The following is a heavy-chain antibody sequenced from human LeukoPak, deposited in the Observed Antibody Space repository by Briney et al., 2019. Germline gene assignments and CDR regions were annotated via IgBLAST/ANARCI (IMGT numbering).Heavy chain of an antibody. CDR3: ARGDSSGYFNWFDP. CDR1: GGSISSYY. D-gene: IGHD3-22*01. J-gene: IGHJ5*02. V-gene: IGHV4-4*07. CDR2: IYTSGST. Sequence: PSETLSLTCTVSGGSISSYYWSWIRRPAGKGLEWIGRIYTSGSTNYNPSLKSRVTMSVDTSKNQFSLKLSSVTAADTAVYYCARGDSSGYFNWFDPWGQGTLVTVSS.